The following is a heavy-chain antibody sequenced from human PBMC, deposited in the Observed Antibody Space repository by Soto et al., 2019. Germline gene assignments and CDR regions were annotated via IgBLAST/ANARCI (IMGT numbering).Heavy chain of an antibody. Sequence: SETLSLTCTVSGASISSYYWSWIRQPPGKGLEWIGYIYYSGSTNYNPSLKSRVTISVDTSKNEFSLRLSSVTAADTAVYHCATLPPRIVVVFTEMPTWGQGILVTVSS. CDR2: IYYSGST. J-gene: IGHJ5*02. CDR3: ATLPPRIVVVFTEMPT. D-gene: IGHD2-21*01. CDR1: GASISSYY. V-gene: IGHV4-59*08.